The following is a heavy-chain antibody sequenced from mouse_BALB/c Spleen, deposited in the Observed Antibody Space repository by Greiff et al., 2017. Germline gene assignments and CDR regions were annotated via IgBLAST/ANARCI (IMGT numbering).Heavy chain of an antibody. CDR2: ISSGGSYT. CDR3: ARFYGGYYLAWFAY. CDR1: GFTFSSYG. J-gene: IGHJ3*01. V-gene: IGHV5-6*02. D-gene: IGHD2-3*01. Sequence: DVKLVESGGDLVKPGGSLKLSCAASGFTFSSYGMSWVRQTPDKRLEWVATISSGGSYTYYPDSVKGRFTISRDNAKNTLYLQMSSLKSEDTAMYYCARFYGGYYLAWFAYWGQGTLVTVSA.